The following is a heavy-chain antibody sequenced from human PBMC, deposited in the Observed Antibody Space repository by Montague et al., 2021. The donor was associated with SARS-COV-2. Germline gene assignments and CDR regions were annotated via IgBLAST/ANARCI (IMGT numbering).Heavy chain of an antibody. CDR2: INYSGST. CDR3: ARAPIYRSSWYAYFDY. D-gene: IGHD6-13*01. CDR1: GDSMNNYY. Sequence: SETLSLTCTVSGDSMNNYYWSWIRQPPGKGLEWIGYINYSGSTHYNPSLQSRVTLSKDTSKNQFSLRLTSVTAADTAIYFCARAPIYRSSWYAYFDYWGRGTLVTVSS. V-gene: IGHV4-59*01. J-gene: IGHJ4*02.